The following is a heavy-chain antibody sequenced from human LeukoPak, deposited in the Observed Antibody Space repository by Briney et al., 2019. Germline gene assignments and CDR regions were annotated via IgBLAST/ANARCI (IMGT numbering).Heavy chain of an antibody. J-gene: IGHJ4*02. D-gene: IGHD4-17*01. CDR1: GYTLTELS. CDR2: FDPEDGET. Sequence: DASVKVSCKVSGYTLTELSMHWVRQAPGKGLEWMGGFDPEDGETIYAQKFQGRVTMTEDTSTDTAYMELSSLRSEDTAVYYCATEDTTVTSRSIDYWGQGTLVTVSS. V-gene: IGHV1-24*01. CDR3: ATEDTTVTSRSIDY.